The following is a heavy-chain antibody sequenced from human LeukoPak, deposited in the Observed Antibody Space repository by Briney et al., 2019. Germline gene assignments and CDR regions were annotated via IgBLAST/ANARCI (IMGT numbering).Heavy chain of an antibody. D-gene: IGHD3-9*01. V-gene: IGHV3-20*04. J-gene: IGHJ3*02. CDR1: GFTFDDYG. Sequence: GGSLRLXCAASGFTFDDYGMSWVRRAPGKGLEWVSGINWNGGSTGYADSVKGRFTISRDNAKNSLYLQMNSLRAEDTALYYCARDGGYDILTGDPRGAFDIWGQGTMVTVSS. CDR3: ARDGGYDILTGDPRGAFDI. CDR2: INWNGGST.